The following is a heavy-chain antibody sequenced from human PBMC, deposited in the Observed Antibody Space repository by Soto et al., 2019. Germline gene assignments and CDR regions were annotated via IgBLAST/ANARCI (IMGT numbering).Heavy chain of an antibody. CDR1: GFTFSSYA. D-gene: IGHD6-19*01. Sequence: EVQLVESGGGLVQPGGSLRLSCAASGFTFSSYAMHWVRQAPGKGLEYVSAISSNGGSTYYANSVKGRFTISRDNSKNTLYLQMGSLRAEDMAVYYCERWLAVAGMMYYFDFWGQGTLVTVSS. V-gene: IGHV3-64*01. CDR2: ISSNGGST. CDR3: ERWLAVAGMMYYFDF. J-gene: IGHJ4*02.